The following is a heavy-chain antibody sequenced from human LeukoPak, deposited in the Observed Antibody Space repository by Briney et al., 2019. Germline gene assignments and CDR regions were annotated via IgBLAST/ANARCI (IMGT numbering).Heavy chain of an antibody. D-gene: IGHD4-17*01. CDR3: AKVSYGPVYYFDY. CDR2: ISFDGNTK. V-gene: IGHV3-30*18. Sequence: GGSLRLSCAASGFTFNNFAMHWVRQAPGKGLEWVAVISFDGNTKHYADSVKGRFTISRDNSKNTLYLQMNSLRAEDTAVYYCAKVSYGPVYYFDYWGQGTLVTVSS. J-gene: IGHJ4*02. CDR1: GFTFNNFA.